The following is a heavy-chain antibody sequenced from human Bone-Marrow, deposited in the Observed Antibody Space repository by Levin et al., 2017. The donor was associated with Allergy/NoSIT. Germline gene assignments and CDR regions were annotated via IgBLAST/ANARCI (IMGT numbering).Heavy chain of an antibody. V-gene: IGHV4-30-2*01. J-gene: IGHJ4*02. CDR3: ASTSPDYGDYGVFDY. CDR2: IYHSGST. Sequence: SETLSLTCAVSGGSISSGGYSWSWIRQPPGKGLEWIGYIYHSGSTYYNPSLKSRVTISVDRSKNQFSLKLSPVTAADTAVYYCASTSPDYGDYGVFDYWGQGTLVTVSS. D-gene: IGHD4-17*01. CDR1: GGSISSGGYS.